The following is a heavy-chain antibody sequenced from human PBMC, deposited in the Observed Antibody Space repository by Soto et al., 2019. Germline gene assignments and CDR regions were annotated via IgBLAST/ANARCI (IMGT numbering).Heavy chain of an antibody. CDR3: ARAPYYYDSRGYWAD. Sequence: EVQLVESGGGLVKPGGSLRLSCAASGFTFSSYSMNWVRQAPGKGLEWVSSISSSSSYIYYADSVKGRFTISRDNAKNSLSLQMNRLRAEDTAVYYCARAPYYYDSRGYWADWGQGSLVPVSS. CDR1: GFTFSSYS. J-gene: IGHJ4*02. D-gene: IGHD3-22*01. V-gene: IGHV3-21*01. CDR2: ISSSSSYI.